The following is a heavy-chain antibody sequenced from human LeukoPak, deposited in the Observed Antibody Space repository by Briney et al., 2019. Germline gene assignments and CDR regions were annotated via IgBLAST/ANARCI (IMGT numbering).Heavy chain of an antibody. J-gene: IGHJ3*02. CDR1: GFTFNNYW. Sequence: GGSLRVSCAASGFTFNNYWMSWVRQAPGKGLEWVANIKQDGSEKYYVDSLKGRFIISRDNAKNSLYLQISSLTAEDTALYYCAGCSSAKCIAGLDIWGQGTMVTVSS. D-gene: IGHD2-2*01. V-gene: IGHV3-7*01. CDR3: AGCSSAKCIAGLDI. CDR2: IKQDGSEK.